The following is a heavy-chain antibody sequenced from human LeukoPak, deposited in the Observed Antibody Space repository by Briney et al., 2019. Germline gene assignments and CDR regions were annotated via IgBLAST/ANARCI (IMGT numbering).Heavy chain of an antibody. CDR1: GFTFSSYA. D-gene: IGHD3-9*01. Sequence: GGSLRLSCAASGFTFSSYAMSWVRQAPGKGLEWVSAISGSGGSTYYADSERRRFTLPRDNPKNTLYLQMNSLRAEDTAVYYCADSPLRYIPLGWGQGTLVTVSS. J-gene: IGHJ4*02. CDR2: ISGSGGST. CDR3: ADSPLRYIPLG. V-gene: IGHV3-23*01.